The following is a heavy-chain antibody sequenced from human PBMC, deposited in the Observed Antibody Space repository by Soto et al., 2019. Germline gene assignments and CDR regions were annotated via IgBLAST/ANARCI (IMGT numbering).Heavy chain of an antibody. CDR2: ISYDGSNK. D-gene: IGHD6-13*01. Sequence: GGSLRLSCAASGFTFSSYGMHWVRQAPGKGLEWVAVISYDGSNKYYADSVKGRFTISRDNSKNTLYLQMNSLRAEDTAVYYCAKDLVVAAAASYFDYWGQGTLVTVSS. V-gene: IGHV3-30*18. CDR1: GFTFSSYG. CDR3: AKDLVVAAAASYFDY. J-gene: IGHJ4*02.